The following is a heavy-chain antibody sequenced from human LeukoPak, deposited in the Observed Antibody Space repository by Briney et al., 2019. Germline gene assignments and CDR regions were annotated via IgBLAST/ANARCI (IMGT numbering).Heavy chain of an antibody. V-gene: IGHV4-59*08. CDR1: GGSISSYY. J-gene: IGHJ4*02. D-gene: IGHD2/OR15-2a*01. CDR2: ISDIGSI. CDR3: AGHHPRNTVDF. Sequence: SETLSLTCTASGGSISSYYWSWIRQPPGKGLEWIAYISDIGSINYNPSLKSRVTISLETSKNQFSLKLSSVTAADTAVYYCAGHHPRNTVDFWGQGTLVTVSS.